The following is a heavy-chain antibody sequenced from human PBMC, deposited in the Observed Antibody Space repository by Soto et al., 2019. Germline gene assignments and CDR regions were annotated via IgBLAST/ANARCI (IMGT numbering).Heavy chain of an antibody. CDR1: GFTVSSNY. Sequence: GGSLRLSCAASGFTVSSNYMSWVRQAPGKGLEWVSLIYSGGSTYYADSVKGRFTLSRDNAKNTLFLHMDSLRAEDTAVYYCARGGSSWFRPYYYGMDVWGQGTTVTVSS. J-gene: IGHJ6*02. CDR2: IYSGGST. V-gene: IGHV3-53*01. D-gene: IGHD6-13*01. CDR3: ARGGSSWFRPYYYGMDV.